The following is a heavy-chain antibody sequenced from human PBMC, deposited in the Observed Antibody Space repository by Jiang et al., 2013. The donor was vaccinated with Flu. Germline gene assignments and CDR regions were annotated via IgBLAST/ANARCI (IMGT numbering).Heavy chain of an antibody. D-gene: IGHD4-23*01. V-gene: IGHV1-69*01. Sequence: SSYAISWVRQAPGQGLEWMGGIIPIFGTANYAQKFQGRVTITADESTSTAYMELSSLRSEDTAVYYCALRRELGPFDYWGQGTLVTVSS. CDR3: ALRRELGPFDY. CDR1: SSYA. J-gene: IGHJ4*02. CDR2: IIPIFGTA.